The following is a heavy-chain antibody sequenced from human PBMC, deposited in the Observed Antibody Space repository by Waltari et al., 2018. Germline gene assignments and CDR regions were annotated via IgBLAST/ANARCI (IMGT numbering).Heavy chain of an antibody. J-gene: IGHJ4*02. Sequence: QLQLQESGPGLVRPSETLSLTCPVSGGSISSSYYSWGWIRPPPGKGLEWIGSIYYNGITYYNPSLESRVTISADTSKNQFSLKLKSVTAADTAVYYCARTGYCSTTSCTFFDYWGQGTLVTVSS. CDR2: IYYNGIT. V-gene: IGHV4-39*01. CDR3: ARTGYCSTTSCTFFDY. CDR1: GGSISSSYYS. D-gene: IGHD2-2*01.